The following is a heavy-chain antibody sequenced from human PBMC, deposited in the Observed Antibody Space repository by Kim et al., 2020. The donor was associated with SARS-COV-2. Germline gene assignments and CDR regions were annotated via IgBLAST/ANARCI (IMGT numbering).Heavy chain of an antibody. D-gene: IGHD1-7*01. Sequence: ASVKVSCKASGYTFTSYDINWVRQATGQGLEWMGWMNPNSGNTGYAQKFQGRVTMTRNTSISTAYMELSSLRSEDTAVYYCARGNWNYVYYYYYYMDVWGKGTTVTVSS. J-gene: IGHJ6*03. CDR1: GYTFTSYD. V-gene: IGHV1-8*01. CDR2: MNPNSGNT. CDR3: ARGNWNYVYYYYYYMDV.